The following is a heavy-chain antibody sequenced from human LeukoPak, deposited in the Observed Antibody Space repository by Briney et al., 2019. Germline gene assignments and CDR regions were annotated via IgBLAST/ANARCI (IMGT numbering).Heavy chain of an antibody. CDR2: IYTSGST. J-gene: IGHJ4*02. CDR1: GGSISSGSYY. D-gene: IGHD3-10*01. V-gene: IGHV4-61*02. CDR3: ARGPTLSLRLLQADDY. Sequence: SQTLSLTCTVSGGSISSGSYYRSWIRQPAGKGVEWIGRIYTSGSTNYNPSLKSRVTISVDTSKNQFSLKLSSVTAADTVVYYCARGPTLSLRLLQADDYWVQRTLVTVSS.